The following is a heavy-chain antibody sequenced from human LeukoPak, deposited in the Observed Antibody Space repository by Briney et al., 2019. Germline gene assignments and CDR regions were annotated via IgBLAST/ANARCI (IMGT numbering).Heavy chain of an antibody. CDR1: GGTFSSYA. V-gene: IGHV1-69*05. J-gene: IGHJ4*02. Sequence: SVKVSCKASGGTFSSYAISWVRQAPGQGLEWMGRIIPTFGTANYAQKFQGRVTITTDESTSTAYMELSSLRSEDTAVYYCASSSYYDFWSASYFDYWGQGTLVTVSS. CDR2: IIPTFGTA. CDR3: ASSSYYDFWSASYFDY. D-gene: IGHD3-3*01.